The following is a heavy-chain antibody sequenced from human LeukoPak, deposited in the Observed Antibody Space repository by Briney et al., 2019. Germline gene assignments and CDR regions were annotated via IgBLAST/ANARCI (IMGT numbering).Heavy chain of an antibody. CDR1: GSTFSSYA. V-gene: IGHV3-23*01. Sequence: PGGSLRLSCAASGSTFSSYAMSWVRQAPGKGLEWVSAISGSGGSTYYADSVRGRFTISRDNSKNTLYLQMNSLRAEDTAVYYCASAGYYYYYYGMDVWGQGTTVTVSS. CDR2: ISGSGGST. CDR3: ASAGYYYYYYGMDV. J-gene: IGHJ6*02.